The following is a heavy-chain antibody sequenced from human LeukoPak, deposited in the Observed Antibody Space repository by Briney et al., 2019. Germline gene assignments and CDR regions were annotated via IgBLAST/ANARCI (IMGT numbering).Heavy chain of an antibody. CDR3: ARAQRYSYGYFDY. V-gene: IGHV4-59*01. J-gene: IGHJ4*02. CDR1: GGSLNSYY. CDR2: ISYSGTA. Sequence: PSETLSLTCTVSGGSLNSYYWSWIRQPPGQGLEWSAYISYSGTASYNPSLKSRVTILVDTSKKQFSLKLSSVTAADTAVYYCARAQRYSYGYFDYWGQGSLVTVSS. D-gene: IGHD5-18*01.